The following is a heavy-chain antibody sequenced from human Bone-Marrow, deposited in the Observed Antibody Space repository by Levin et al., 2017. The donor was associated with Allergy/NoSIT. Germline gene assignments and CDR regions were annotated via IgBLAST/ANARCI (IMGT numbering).Heavy chain of an antibody. D-gene: IGHD6-6*01. CDR1: GFTFDDYA. CDR3: AKDPGYSSSSSYFDY. Sequence: GGSLRLSCAASGFTFDDYAMHWVRQAPGKGLEWVSGISWNSGSIGYADSVKGRFTISRDNAKNSLYLQMNSLRAEDTALYYCAKDPGYSSSSSYFDYWGQGTLVTVSS. V-gene: IGHV3-9*01. CDR2: ISWNSGSI. J-gene: IGHJ4*02.